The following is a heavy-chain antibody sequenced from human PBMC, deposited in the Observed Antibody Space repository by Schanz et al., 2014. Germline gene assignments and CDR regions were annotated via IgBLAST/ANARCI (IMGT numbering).Heavy chain of an antibody. Sequence: QVQLVQSGAEVKKPGASVKVSCKASGYTFTSYGINWVRQAPGQGLEWMGWISAYTNNTNYAQKLQGRVTMTTDTSTSTSYMELTSLRFDDTAVYYCARDFSAYVGNYFDYWGQGTLVTVSS. CDR1: GYTFTSYG. CDR3: ARDFSAYVGNYFDY. V-gene: IGHV1-18*01. CDR2: ISAYTNNT. D-gene: IGHD5-12*01. J-gene: IGHJ4*02.